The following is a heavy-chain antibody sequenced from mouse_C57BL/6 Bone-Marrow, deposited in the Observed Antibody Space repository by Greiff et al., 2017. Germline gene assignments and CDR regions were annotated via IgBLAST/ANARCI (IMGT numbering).Heavy chain of an antibody. J-gene: IGHJ2*01. V-gene: IGHV14-4*01. Sequence: EVQLQQSGAELVRPGASVKLSCTASGFNIKDDYMHWVKQRPEQGLEWIGWIDPENGDTEYASKFQGKATRTADTSSNTAYLQLSSLTSEDTAVYYCTINWDYFDYWGQGTTLTVSS. CDR3: TINWDYFDY. CDR1: GFNIKDDY. CDR2: IDPENGDT. D-gene: IGHD4-1*02.